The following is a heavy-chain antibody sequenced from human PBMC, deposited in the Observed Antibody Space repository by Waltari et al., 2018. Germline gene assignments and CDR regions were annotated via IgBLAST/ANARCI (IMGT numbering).Heavy chain of an antibody. V-gene: IGHV1-2*02. CDR2: LNPNIGGT. CDR1: GYTFTGYY. D-gene: IGHD1-20*01. Sequence: QVQLVQSGAEVKKPGASVKVSCKASGYTFTGYYMHWVRQAPGQGLEWMGWLNPNIGGTNYAQKFQGRVTMTRDTSISPAYMELSRLRSDDTAVYYCASFVTGTTRHWGQGTLVTVSS. J-gene: IGHJ4*02. CDR3: ASFVTGTTRH.